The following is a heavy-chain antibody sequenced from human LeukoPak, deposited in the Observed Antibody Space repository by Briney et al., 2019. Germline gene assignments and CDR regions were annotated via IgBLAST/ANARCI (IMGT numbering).Heavy chain of an antibody. CDR2: ISSSSSYI. V-gene: IGHV3-21*01. D-gene: IGHD3-22*01. J-gene: IGHJ4*02. CDR1: GFTFSSYS. CDR3: ARDRSDYYDSSGYYRGELDY. Sequence: PGGSLRLSCAASGFTFSSYSMNWVPQAPGKGLEWVSSISSSSSYIFYADSGKGRLTISRDNAKNSLYLQMNSLRAEDTAVYYCARDRSDYYDSSGYYRGELDYWGQGTLVTVSS.